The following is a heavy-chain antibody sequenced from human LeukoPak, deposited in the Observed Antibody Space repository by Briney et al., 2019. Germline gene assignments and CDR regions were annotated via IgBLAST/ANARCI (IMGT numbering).Heavy chain of an antibody. CDR3: AREGPDCSSASCPSQLYDY. CDR2: INHSGST. V-gene: IGHV4-34*01. Sequence: SETLSLTCAVYGGSFSGYYWSWIRQPPGKGLEWIGEINHSGSTNYNPSLKSRVTISVDTSKNQFSLKLSSVTAADTAVYYCAREGPDCSSASCPSQLYDYWGQGTLVTVSS. CDR1: GGSFSGYY. J-gene: IGHJ4*02. D-gene: IGHD2-2*01.